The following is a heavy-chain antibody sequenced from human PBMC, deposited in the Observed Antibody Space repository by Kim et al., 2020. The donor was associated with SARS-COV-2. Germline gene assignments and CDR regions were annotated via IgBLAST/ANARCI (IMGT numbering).Heavy chain of an antibody. CDR1: GYTFSTYA. Sequence: ASVKVSCKASGYTFSTYAMNWVRQAPGQGLQWMGWINTNTGNTTFAQGFTGRFVFSFDNSVSTAYLQISSLEPGDTAVYYCARGKASYCSGGSCYFITYGWDVWSQWTTVTVSS. D-gene: IGHD2-15*01. CDR2: INTNTGNT. CDR3: ARGKASYCSGGSCYFITYGWDV. J-gene: IGHJ6*02. V-gene: IGHV7-4-1*02.